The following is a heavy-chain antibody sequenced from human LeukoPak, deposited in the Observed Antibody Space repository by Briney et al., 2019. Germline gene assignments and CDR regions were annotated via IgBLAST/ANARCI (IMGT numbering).Heavy chain of an antibody. V-gene: IGHV4-34*01. CDR3: ARFIWLQLRAFDI. CDR2: INHSGST. CDR1: GGSFSGYY. Sequence: SETLSLTCAVYGGSFSGYYWSWIRQPPGKGLEWIGEINHSGSTNYNPSLKSRVTISVDTPKSQFSLKLSSVTAADTAVYYCARFIWLQLRAFDIWGQGTMVTVSS. J-gene: IGHJ3*02. D-gene: IGHD5-24*01.